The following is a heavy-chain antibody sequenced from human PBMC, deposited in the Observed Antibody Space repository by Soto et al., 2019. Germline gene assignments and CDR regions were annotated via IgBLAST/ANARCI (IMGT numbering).Heavy chain of an antibody. D-gene: IGHD3-16*01. CDR2: MYYSGST. J-gene: IGHJ6*02. Sequence: PSETLSLTCTVSGGSISSYYWSWVRQSPGKGLEWIGYMYYSGSTNYNPPHYNPSPKSRVTISVDTSKSHFSLKLTSVTAADTAVYYCARVPPEGVGGMDVWGQGTMVTVSS. CDR3: ARVPPEGVGGMDV. CDR1: GGSISSYY. V-gene: IGHV4-59*01.